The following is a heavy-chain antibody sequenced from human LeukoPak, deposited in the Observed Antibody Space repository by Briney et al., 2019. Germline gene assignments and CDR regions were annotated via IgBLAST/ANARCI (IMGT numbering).Heavy chain of an antibody. CDR1: GGSFSGYY. J-gene: IGHJ4*02. CDR2: INHSGST. CDR3: ARHPKVLRYFDWLRPPFDY. D-gene: IGHD3-9*01. V-gene: IGHV4-34*01. Sequence: SETLSLTCAVYGGSFSGYYWSWIRQPPGKGLEWIGEINHSGSTNYNPSLKSRVTISVDTSKNQFSLKLSSVTAADTAVYYCARHPKVLRYFDWLRPPFDYWGQGTLVTVSS.